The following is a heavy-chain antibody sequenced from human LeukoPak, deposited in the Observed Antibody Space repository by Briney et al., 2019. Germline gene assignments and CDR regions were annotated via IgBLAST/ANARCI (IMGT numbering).Heavy chain of an antibody. CDR3: ARVWQQLVDY. D-gene: IGHD6-13*01. J-gene: IGHJ4*02. CDR2: INAGNGNT. CDR1: GYTFIRYA. Sequence: ASVKVSCKASGYTFIRYAMHWVRQAPGQRLEWMGWINAGNGNTKYSQKFQGRVTITRHTSASTAYMELSSLRSEDTAVYYCARVWQQLVDYWGQGTLVTVSS. V-gene: IGHV1-3*01.